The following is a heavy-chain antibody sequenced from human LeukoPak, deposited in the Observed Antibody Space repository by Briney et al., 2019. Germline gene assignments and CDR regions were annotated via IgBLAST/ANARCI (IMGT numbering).Heavy chain of an antibody. Sequence: SETLSLTCAVSGGSISSGGYSWSWIRQPPGKGLEWIGYIYHSGSTYYNPSLKSRVTTSVDRSKNQFSLKLSSVTAADTAVYYCARGAVTTGYYFDYWGQGTLVTVSS. J-gene: IGHJ4*02. CDR3: ARGAVTTGYYFDY. CDR1: GGSISSGGYS. D-gene: IGHD4-17*01. CDR2: IYHSGST. V-gene: IGHV4-30-2*01.